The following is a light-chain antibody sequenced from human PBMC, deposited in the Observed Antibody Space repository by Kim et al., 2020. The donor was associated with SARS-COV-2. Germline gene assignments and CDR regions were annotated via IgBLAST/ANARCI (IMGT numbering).Light chain of an antibody. CDR1: RSVYMSN. CDR3: RQYSAAPIT. CDR2: GAS. J-gene: IGKJ5*01. Sequence: DIVLTQSPGTLSLSPGERATLSCRASRSVYMSNLAWYHQTPGPAPRLLIYGASTSATGIPDSISGSGYGTDFTLTISRLGPGDFAVYSCRQYSAAPITFCHRTPLEIK. V-gene: IGKV3-20*01.